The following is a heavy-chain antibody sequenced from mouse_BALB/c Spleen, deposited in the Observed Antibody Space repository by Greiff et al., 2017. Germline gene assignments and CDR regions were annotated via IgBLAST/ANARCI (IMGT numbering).Heavy chain of an antibody. CDR3: GRGDYYGYYAMDY. J-gene: IGHJ4*01. V-gene: IGHV1-37*01. CDR2: INPYNGDT. CDR1: GYSFTGYF. Sequence: DVQLQESGPELVKPGASVKISCKASGYSFTGYFMNWVKQSHGKSLEWIGRINPYNGDTFYNQKFKGKATLTVDKSSSTAHMELLSLTSEDSAVYYCGRGDYYGYYAMDYWGQGTSVTVSS. D-gene: IGHD1-2*01.